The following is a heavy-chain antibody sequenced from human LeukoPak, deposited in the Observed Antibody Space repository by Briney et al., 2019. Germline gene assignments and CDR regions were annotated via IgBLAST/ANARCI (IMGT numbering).Heavy chain of an antibody. CDR1: GFTFSSSA. J-gene: IGHJ4*02. D-gene: IGHD5-24*01. CDR3: ARVTGGYNLVDY. V-gene: IGHV3-23*01. CDR2: ISGSDSST. Sequence: PGGSLRLSCAASGFTFSSSAMSWVRQAPGKGLEWVSTISGSDSSTHYADSVKGRFTISRDNAKNTLYLQMNSLRAEDTAVYYCARVTGGYNLVDYWGQGTLVTVSS.